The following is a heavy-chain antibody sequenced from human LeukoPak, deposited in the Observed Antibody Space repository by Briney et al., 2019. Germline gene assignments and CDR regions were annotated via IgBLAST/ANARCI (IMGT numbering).Heavy chain of an antibody. J-gene: IGHJ4*02. Sequence: GGSLRLSCAASGFTFSSSAMHWVRQAPGKGLEWVAVISNDGSTKYYADSVKGRFIISRDNSKNTLYLQMNSLRAEDTAVYYCARIRISSGYYEPLDYWGQGTLVTVSS. D-gene: IGHD6-19*01. CDR2: ISNDGSTK. V-gene: IGHV3-30-3*01. CDR3: ARIRISSGYYEPLDY. CDR1: GFTFSSSA.